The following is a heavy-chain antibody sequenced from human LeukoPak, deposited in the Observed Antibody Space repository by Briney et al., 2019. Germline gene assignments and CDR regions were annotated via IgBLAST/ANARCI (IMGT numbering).Heavy chain of an antibody. J-gene: IGHJ5*01. CDR3: ARGYSSSWYDS. Sequence: SGTLSLTCTVSGGSISSYYWSWIRQPPGKGLEWIGSIYYSGSTNYNPSLKSRVTISIDTSKNQFSLKLSSVTAADTAVYYCARGYSSSWYDSWGQGTLVTVS. CDR2: IYYSGST. CDR1: GGSISSYY. D-gene: IGHD6-13*01. V-gene: IGHV4-59*01.